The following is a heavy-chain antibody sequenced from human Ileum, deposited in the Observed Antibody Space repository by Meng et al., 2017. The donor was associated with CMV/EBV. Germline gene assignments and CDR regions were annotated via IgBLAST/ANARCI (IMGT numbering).Heavy chain of an antibody. D-gene: IGHD3/OR15-3a*01. CDR2: IRSDGSDK. CDR1: GLTFTNHG. V-gene: IGHV3-30*02. CDR3: ARDRDWTFDY. J-gene: IGHJ4*02. Sequence: QVLLEGSGGALVQPGGCLRLSCAASGLTFTNHGMHWIRQIPGKGPEWVAFIRSDGSDKYYVDSVKGRFTISRDNSKNTIYLQMNSLTTDDTALYHCARDRDWTFDYWGQGTLVTVSS.